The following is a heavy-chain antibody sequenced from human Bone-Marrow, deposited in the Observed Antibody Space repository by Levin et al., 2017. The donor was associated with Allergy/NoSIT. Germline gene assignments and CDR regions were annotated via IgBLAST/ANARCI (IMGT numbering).Heavy chain of an antibody. CDR2: IYYSGST. CDR3: ARDILPLGNSNEDWFDP. J-gene: IGHJ5*02. CDR1: GYE. Sequence: GYEWGWNPQPPGKGLEWIGYIYYSGSTNYNPSLKSRVTISVDTSKNQFSLKLSSVTAADTAVYYCARDILPLGNSNEDWFDPWGQGTLVTVSS. D-gene: IGHD4-11*01. V-gene: IGHV4-61*08.